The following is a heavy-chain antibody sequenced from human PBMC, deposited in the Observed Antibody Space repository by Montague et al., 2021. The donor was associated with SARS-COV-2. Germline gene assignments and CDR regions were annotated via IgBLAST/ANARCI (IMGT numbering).Heavy chain of an antibody. D-gene: IGHD3-10*01. CDR1: GFSLSTSGMC. V-gene: IGHV2-70*11. Sequence: PALVKPTQTLTLTCIFSGFSLSTSGMCVSWIRQPPGKALEGLARIDWDDDKYYSTSLKTRLTISKDTSKNQVVLTMTNMDPVATATYYCARIVGLLLWFGESDQGMDVWGQGTTVTVSS. CDR3: ARIVGLLLWFGESDQGMDV. CDR2: IDWDDDK. J-gene: IGHJ6*02.